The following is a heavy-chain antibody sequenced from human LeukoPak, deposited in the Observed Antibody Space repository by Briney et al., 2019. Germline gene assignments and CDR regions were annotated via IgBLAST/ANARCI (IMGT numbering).Heavy chain of an antibody. CDR2: IGTAGDT. V-gene: IGHV3-13*01. D-gene: IGHD6-19*01. J-gene: IGHJ6*02. Sequence: GGSLRLSCAASGFTFSSYDMHWVRQATGKGLEWVSAIGTAGDTYYPGSVKGRFTISRENAKNSLCLQMNSLRAGDTAVYYCARASRIAVAGTGGAYYYYYYGMDVLGQGTTVTVSS. CDR3: ARASRIAVAGTGGAYYYYYYGMDV. CDR1: GFTFSSYD.